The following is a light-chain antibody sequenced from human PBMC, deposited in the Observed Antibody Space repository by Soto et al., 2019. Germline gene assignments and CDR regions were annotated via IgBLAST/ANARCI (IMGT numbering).Light chain of an antibody. CDR1: QSISSY. CDR3: QHLKSYVLT. CDR2: AAS. J-gene: IGKJ4*01. V-gene: IGKV1-39*01. Sequence: DIQMTQSPSSLSASVGDRVTITCRSSQSISSYLNWYQQKPGKAPNLLIYAASSLQSGVPSRFSGSGSGTDFTLTISSLQPEDFATYYCQHLKSYVLTFGGGTKVDIK.